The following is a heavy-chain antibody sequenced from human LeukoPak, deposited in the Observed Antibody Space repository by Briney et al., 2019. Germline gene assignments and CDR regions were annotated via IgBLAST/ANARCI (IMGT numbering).Heavy chain of an antibody. J-gene: IGHJ3*02. V-gene: IGHV1-69*05. D-gene: IGHD3-3*01. CDR1: GGTFSSYA. CDR2: IIPIFGTA. Sequence: SVKVSCKASGGTFSSYAISWVRQAPGQGLEWMGGIIPIFGTANYAQKFQGRVTMTRDTSTSTVYMELSSLRSEDTAVYYCARVSLDPTRGIFGVAANDAFDIWGQGTMVTVSS. CDR3: ARVSLDPTRGIFGVAANDAFDI.